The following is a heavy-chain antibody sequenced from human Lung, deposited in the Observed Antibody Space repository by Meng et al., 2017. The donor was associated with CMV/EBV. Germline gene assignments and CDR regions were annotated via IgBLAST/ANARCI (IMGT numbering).Heavy chain of an antibody. CDR3: AREDIVVVPAAIGGAFDI. V-gene: IGHV3-72*01. D-gene: IGHD2-2*01. Sequence: SXKISXAASGFTFSDHYMDWVRQAPGKGLEWVGRTRNKANSYTTEYAASVKGRFTISRDDSKNSLYLQMNSLKTEDTAVYYCAREDIVVVPAAIGGAFDIWGQGTMVTVSS. CDR1: GFTFSDHY. J-gene: IGHJ3*02. CDR2: TRNKANSYTT.